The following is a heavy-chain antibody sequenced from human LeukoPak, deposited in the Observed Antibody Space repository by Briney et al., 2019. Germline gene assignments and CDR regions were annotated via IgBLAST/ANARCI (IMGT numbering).Heavy chain of an antibody. CDR2: IIPIFGTA. D-gene: IGHD5-12*01. CDR3: ARNRGFGAYYYYGMDV. J-gene: IGHJ6*04. CDR1: GGTFSSYA. V-gene: IGHV1-69*06. Sequence: SVKVSCKASGGTFSSYAISWVRQAPGQGLEWRGGIIPIFGTANYAQKFQGRVTITADKSTSTAYMELSSLRSEDTAVYYCARNRGFGAYYYYGMDVWGKGTTVTVSS.